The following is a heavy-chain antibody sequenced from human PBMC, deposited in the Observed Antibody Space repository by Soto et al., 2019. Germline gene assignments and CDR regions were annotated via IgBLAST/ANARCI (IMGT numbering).Heavy chain of an antibody. J-gene: IGHJ4*02. Sequence: SETLSLTCTVSGGSMRSDDYYWSWIRQPPGKGLEWIGYIYHSGTTYYNPSLQSRVSISLDTSKNQFSLKLSSVTAADTAVYYCARVRAYSYGYEDYWGQGTLFTVSS. D-gene: IGHD5-18*01. V-gene: IGHV4-30-4*01. CDR1: GGSMRSDDYY. CDR2: IYHSGTT. CDR3: ARVRAYSYGYEDY.